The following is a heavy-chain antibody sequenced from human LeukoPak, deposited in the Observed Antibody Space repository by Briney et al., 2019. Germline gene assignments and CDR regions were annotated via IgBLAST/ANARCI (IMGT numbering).Heavy chain of an antibody. CDR2: IYYSGST. D-gene: IGHD3-9*01. CDR1: GGSMSSYH. CDR3: ARAADYDVLTGYPYYFDY. Sequence: SETLSLTCTVSGGSMSSYHWNWIRQPPGKRLEWIGDIYYSGSTNYNPSLKSRVTISVDTSKNQFSLKLSSVTAADTAVYYCARAADYDVLTGYPYYFDYWGQGTRVTVSS. V-gene: IGHV4-59*01. J-gene: IGHJ4*02.